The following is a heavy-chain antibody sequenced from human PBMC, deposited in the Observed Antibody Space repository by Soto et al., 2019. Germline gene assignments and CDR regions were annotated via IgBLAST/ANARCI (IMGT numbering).Heavy chain of an antibody. CDR3: ASSYSYFYGMDV. V-gene: IGHV3-72*01. CDR2: SRNKANSYTT. Sequence: GGSLRLSCAASGFTFSDHYMDWVRQAPGKGLEWVGRSRNKANSYTTAYAASVKGRFTISRDDSKNSVYLQMNSLKTEDTAVYYCASSYSYFYGMDVWGQGTTVTVSS. CDR1: GFTFSDHY. J-gene: IGHJ6*02.